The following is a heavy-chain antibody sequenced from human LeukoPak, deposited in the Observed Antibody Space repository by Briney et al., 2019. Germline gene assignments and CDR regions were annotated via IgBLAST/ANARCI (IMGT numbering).Heavy chain of an antibody. Sequence: PSETLSLTCTVSGGSISSSAYYWAWIRQPPGEGLEWIGSISHSGRTYYNPSLKSRVTISVDTSKNQFSLKLSSVTAADTAVYYCARGKGSGWTFDYWGQGTLVTVSS. CDR3: ARGKGSGWTFDY. CDR1: GGSISSSAYY. CDR2: ISHSGRT. D-gene: IGHD6-19*01. J-gene: IGHJ4*02. V-gene: IGHV4-39*07.